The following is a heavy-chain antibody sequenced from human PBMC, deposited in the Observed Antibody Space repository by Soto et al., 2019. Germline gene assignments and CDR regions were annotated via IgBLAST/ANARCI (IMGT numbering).Heavy chain of an antibody. CDR2: IHSDGSST. Sequence: PGGSLRLSCAASGFTFSPFWMHWVRQAPGKGLVWVSRIHSDGSSTTYADSVKGRFTISRDDAKNTLYLQMNSLRAEDTAIYYCARGNYGGFDYWGQGTLVTVSS. V-gene: IGHV3-74*01. D-gene: IGHD4-17*01. CDR1: GFTFSPFW. J-gene: IGHJ4*02. CDR3: ARGNYGGFDY.